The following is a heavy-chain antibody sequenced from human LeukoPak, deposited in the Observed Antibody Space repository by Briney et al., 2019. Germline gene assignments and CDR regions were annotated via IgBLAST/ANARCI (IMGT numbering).Heavy chain of an antibody. CDR3: ARQLFDSRSWHFPSIGYFDY. CDR2: IYYSGGT. Sequence: PSETLSLTCTVSGGSISSSSYYWGWTRQPPGKGLEWIGSIYYSGGTYYSPSLKSRVTISIDTSKNHFSLKLSSVTAADTAVYYCARQLFDSRSWHFPSIGYFDYWGQGILVAVSS. V-gene: IGHV4-39*01. D-gene: IGHD6-13*01. J-gene: IGHJ4*02. CDR1: GGSISSSSYY.